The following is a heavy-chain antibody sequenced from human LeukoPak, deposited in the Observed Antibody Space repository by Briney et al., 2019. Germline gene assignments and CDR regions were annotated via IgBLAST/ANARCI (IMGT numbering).Heavy chain of an antibody. CDR3: ARMSGSRLPGY. CDR1: GFIFSSHS. D-gene: IGHD3-3*01. Sequence: PGGSLRLSCAASGFIFSSHSMNWVRQAPGKGLEWVSYISSSSSARYYADSVKGRFTISRDDARNSLYLQMNSLRAEDTAVYYCARMSGSRLPGYWGQGALVTVSS. V-gene: IGHV3-48*01. J-gene: IGHJ4*02. CDR2: ISSSSSAR.